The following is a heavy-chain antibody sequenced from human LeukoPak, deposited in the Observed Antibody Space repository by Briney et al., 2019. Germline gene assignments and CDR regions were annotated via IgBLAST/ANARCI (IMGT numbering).Heavy chain of an antibody. Sequence: KPSETLSLTCAVSGYSISSGYYWGWIRQPPGKGLEWIGSIYHSGSTYYNPSLKSRVPISVDTSKNQFSLKLSSVTAADTAVYYCARVVVAGPRAFDYWGQGTLVTVSS. CDR3: ARVVVAGPRAFDY. J-gene: IGHJ4*02. CDR2: IYHSGST. CDR1: GYSISSGYY. D-gene: IGHD6-19*01. V-gene: IGHV4-38-2*01.